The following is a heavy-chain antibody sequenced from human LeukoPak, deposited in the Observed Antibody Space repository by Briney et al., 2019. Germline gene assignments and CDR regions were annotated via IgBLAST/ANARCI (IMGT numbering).Heavy chain of an antibody. CDR2: IYYSGST. CDR1: GGSISSYY. CDR3: ARHDYGSGSCFDY. D-gene: IGHD3-10*01. V-gene: IGHV4-59*08. Sequence: SETLSLTCTVSGGSISSYYWSWIRQPSGKGLEWIGYIYYSGSTNYNPSLKSRVTISVDTSKNQFSLKLSSVTAADTAVYYCARHDYGSGSCFDYWGQGTLVTVSS. J-gene: IGHJ4*02.